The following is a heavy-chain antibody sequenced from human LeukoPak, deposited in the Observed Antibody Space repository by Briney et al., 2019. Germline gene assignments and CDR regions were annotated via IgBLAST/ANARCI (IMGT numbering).Heavy chain of an antibody. CDR2: IKQDGSDK. CDR3: ATYSSLNRREFQY. CDR1: GSTFSSFW. J-gene: IGHJ1*01. V-gene: IGHV3-7*01. D-gene: IGHD3-22*01. Sequence: GGSLRLSCAGSGSTFSSFWLSWVRQAPGKGLEWVANIKQDGSDKFYVDSVKGRFIISRDNAKSSVFLQMNSLRAEDTAVYYCATYSSLNRREFQYWGQGTLLTVSS.